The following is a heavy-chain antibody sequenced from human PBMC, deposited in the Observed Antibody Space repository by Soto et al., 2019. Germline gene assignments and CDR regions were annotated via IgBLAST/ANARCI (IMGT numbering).Heavy chain of an antibody. J-gene: IGHJ4*02. Sequence: PSETLSLTCTVSGGSISTYSWNWIRQSPGRGLEWIGYIYKSGSIKYSPSLKSRVTISLDTSKNQFSLDLSSVTAADTAVYYCARADKFFDSSGYFYLFDYWGQGTLVTVSS. CDR2: IYKSGSI. CDR1: GGSISTYS. V-gene: IGHV4-59*01. D-gene: IGHD3-22*01. CDR3: ARADKFFDSSGYFYLFDY.